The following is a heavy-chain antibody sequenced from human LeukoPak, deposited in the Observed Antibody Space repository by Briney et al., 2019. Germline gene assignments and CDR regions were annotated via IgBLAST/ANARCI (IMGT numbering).Heavy chain of an antibody. J-gene: IGHJ4*02. D-gene: IGHD5-12*01. CDR3: ARDLGHSGYDLYDY. CDR2: MKHDGNEK. V-gene: IGHV3-7*01. CDR1: GITFSKYW. Sequence: GGSLRLSCVDSGITFSKYWMNWVRQAPGKGLEWVANMKHDGNEKHYVDSVASRFTISRDNAKSSLYLQMNNLRAEDTAVYYCARDLGHSGYDLYDYWGQGTLVTVSS.